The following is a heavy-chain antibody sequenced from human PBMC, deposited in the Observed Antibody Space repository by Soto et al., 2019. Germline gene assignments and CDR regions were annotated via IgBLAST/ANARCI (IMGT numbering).Heavy chain of an antibody. Sequence: GGSLRLSCAASGFTFSSYSMNWVRQAPGKGLEWVSSISSSSSYIYYADSVKGRFTISRDNAKNSLYLQMNSLRAEDTAVYYCAREGARINYYDSSGYFSYYYYGMDVWGQGTTVTVSS. D-gene: IGHD3-22*01. CDR1: GFTFSSYS. J-gene: IGHJ6*02. CDR3: AREGARINYYDSSGYFSYYYYGMDV. CDR2: ISSSSSYI. V-gene: IGHV3-21*01.